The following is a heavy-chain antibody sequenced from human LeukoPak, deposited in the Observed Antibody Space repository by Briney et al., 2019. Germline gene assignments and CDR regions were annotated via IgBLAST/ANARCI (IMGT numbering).Heavy chain of an antibody. V-gene: IGHV1-8*01. CDR1: GYTFTSYD. CDR2: MNPNSDNT. D-gene: IGHD1-26*01. CDR3: ARRGSSVGGSYYSFDY. J-gene: IGHJ4*02. Sequence: VASVKVSCKASGYTFTSYDINWVRQATGQGLEWMGWMNPNSDNTGYVQKFQGRVIMTRNTSISTAYMELSRLRSEDTAVYYCARRGSSVGGSYYSFDYWGQGTLVTVSS.